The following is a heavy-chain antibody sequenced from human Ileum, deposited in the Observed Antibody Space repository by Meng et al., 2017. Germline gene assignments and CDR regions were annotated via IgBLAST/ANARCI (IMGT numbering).Heavy chain of an antibody. CDR3: ARRAAVAVPSDY. J-gene: IGHJ4*02. CDR1: GYSISSGYY. CDR2: IYHSGST. Sequence: GSLSLTCTVSGYSISSGYYWGWIRQPPGKGLEWIGSIYHSGSTYYNPSLKSRVTISVDTSKNQFSLKLSSVTAADTAVYYCARRAAVAVPSDYWGQGTPVTVSS. D-gene: IGHD6-19*01. V-gene: IGHV4-38-2*02.